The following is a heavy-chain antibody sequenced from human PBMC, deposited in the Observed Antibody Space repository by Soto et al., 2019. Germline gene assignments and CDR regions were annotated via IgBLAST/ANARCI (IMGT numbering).Heavy chain of an antibody. CDR2: IYYSGST. V-gene: IGHV4-31*03. J-gene: IGHJ6*02. Sequence: SETLSLTCTVSCGSISSCGYYWSWIRQHPGKGLEWIGYIYYSGSTYYNPSLKSRVTISVDTSKNQFSLKLSSVTAADTAVYYCARASRSGGYYYYGMDVWGQGTTVTVSS. CDR3: ARASRSGGYYYYGMDV. CDR1: CGSISSCGYY.